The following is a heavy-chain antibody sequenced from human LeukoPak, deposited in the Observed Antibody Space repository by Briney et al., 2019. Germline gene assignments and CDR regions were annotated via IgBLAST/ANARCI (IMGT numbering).Heavy chain of an antibody. Sequence: SETLSLTCTVSGGSISSGGYYWSWIRQPPGKGLEWIGYIYRSGSTYHNPSLRSRVTISVDRSKNQFSLKLSSVTAADTAVYYCARHGYYYGSATFDYWGQGTLVTVSS. CDR3: ARHGYYYGSATFDY. J-gene: IGHJ4*02. V-gene: IGHV4-30-2*01. CDR1: GGSISSGGYY. D-gene: IGHD3-10*01. CDR2: IYRSGST.